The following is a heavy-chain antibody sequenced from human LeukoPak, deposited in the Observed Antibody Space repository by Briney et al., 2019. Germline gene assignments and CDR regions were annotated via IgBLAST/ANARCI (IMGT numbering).Heavy chain of an antibody. CDR3: ARGGRAFDV. V-gene: IGHV4-30-2*01. CDR1: GGSISSGGFY. CDR2: IYHSGKA. J-gene: IGHJ3*01. Sequence: SETLSLTCTVSGGSISSGGFYWSWLRQPPGKGLEWIGYIYHSGKAYYNPSLESRVTISIDRSKNHFSLNLNSVTAADTSVYYCARGGRAFDVWGQGTLISVS.